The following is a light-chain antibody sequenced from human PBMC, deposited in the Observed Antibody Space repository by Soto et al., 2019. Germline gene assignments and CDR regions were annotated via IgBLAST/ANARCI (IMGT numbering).Light chain of an antibody. V-gene: IGLV1-44*01. CDR3: AAWDASLNGYV. CDR2: SYD. J-gene: IGLJ1*01. CDR1: SSNIGGNT. Sequence: QSVLTQPPSASGTPGQRVTISCSTSSSNIGGNTVNWYQHVPGTAPKLLIYSYDQRPSGVPDRFSGSKSGTSASLAISGLQSEDEADYYCAAWDASLNGYVFGTGTKLTVL.